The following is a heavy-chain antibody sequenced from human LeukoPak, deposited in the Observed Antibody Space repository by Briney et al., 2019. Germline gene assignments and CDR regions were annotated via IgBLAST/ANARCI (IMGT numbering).Heavy chain of an antibody. D-gene: IGHD4-17*01. Sequence: GGSLRLSCAASGFSFSSYWMHWVRQAPGMGLVWVSRISKDGSSTIYGDSVKGRITISRDNAKNTLYLQMNSLRAEDTAVYYCAKHTALYDVHGDFNWFDPWGQGTLVTVSS. CDR2: ISKDGSST. CDR3: AKHTALYDVHGDFNWFDP. CDR1: GFSFSSYW. J-gene: IGHJ5*02. V-gene: IGHV3-74*01.